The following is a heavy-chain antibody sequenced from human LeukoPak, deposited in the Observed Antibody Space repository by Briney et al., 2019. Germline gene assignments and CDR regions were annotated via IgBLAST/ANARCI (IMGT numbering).Heavy chain of an antibody. J-gene: IGHJ4*02. D-gene: IGHD1-26*01. CDR2: INPNSGGT. V-gene: IGHV1-2*02. Sequence: GASVKVSCKASGYTFTGYYMHWVRQAPGQGLEWMGWINPNSGGTNYAQKFQGRVTMTRNTSISTAYMELSSLRSEDTAVYYCARVPSVRGRGANVAYSFDYWGQGTLVTVSS. CDR3: ARVPSVRGRGANVAYSFDY. CDR1: GYTFTGYY.